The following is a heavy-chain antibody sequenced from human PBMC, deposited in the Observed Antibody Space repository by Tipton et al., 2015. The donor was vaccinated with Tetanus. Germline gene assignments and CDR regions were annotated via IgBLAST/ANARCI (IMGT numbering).Heavy chain of an antibody. Sequence: TLSLTCTVSSVSIADNTNYWGWIRQPPGKGLEWIGSIYSSGDTYSNPSLKSRVTMPVDTSRNQFSLRLSSVTAADTAEYYCARHNSGYFTFFDSWGQGILVTVSS. CDR2: IYSSGDT. CDR1: SVSIADNTNY. D-gene: IGHD3-3*01. J-gene: IGHJ4*02. CDR3: ARHNSGYFTFFDS. V-gene: IGHV4-39*01.